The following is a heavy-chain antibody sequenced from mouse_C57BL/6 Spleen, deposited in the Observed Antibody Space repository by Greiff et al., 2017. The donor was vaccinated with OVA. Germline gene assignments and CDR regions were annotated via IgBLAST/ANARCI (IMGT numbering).Heavy chain of an antibody. Sequence: EVQRVESGGGLVKPGGSLKLSCAASGFTFSSYAMSWVRQTPEKRLEWVATISDGGSYTYYPDNVKGRFTISRDNAKNNLYLQMSHLKSDDTAMYYCAREGNWDRSGFAYWGQGTLVTVSA. CDR3: AREGNWDRSGFAY. D-gene: IGHD4-1*01. V-gene: IGHV5-4*01. J-gene: IGHJ3*01. CDR2: ISDGGSYT. CDR1: GFTFSSYA.